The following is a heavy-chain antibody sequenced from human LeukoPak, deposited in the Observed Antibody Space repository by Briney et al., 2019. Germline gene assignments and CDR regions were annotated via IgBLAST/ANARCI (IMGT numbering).Heavy chain of an antibody. D-gene: IGHD6-13*01. CDR3: SRLRSNSWSSYYFDY. CDR1: GGSISSHY. CDR2: VSYTGRT. V-gene: IGHV4-59*11. J-gene: IGHJ4*02. Sequence: SETLSLTCAVSGGSISSHYWSWIRQPPGKGLEWIGYVSYTGRTNYNPSLKSRVNISGDTSKNEFSLRLSSVTAADTAIYYCSRLRSNSWSSYYFDYWGQGTLVAVSS.